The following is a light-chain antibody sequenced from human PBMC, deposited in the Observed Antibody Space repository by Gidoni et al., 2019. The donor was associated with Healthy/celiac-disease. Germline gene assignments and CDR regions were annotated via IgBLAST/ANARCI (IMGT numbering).Light chain of an antibody. CDR1: QTVSANF. V-gene: IGKV3-20*01. J-gene: IGKJ4*01. Sequence: EIVLPQFPGTLSVSPGERATLFCRATQTVSANFLAWYQQKPGQPPTLLIYDASRRATGVPDRFSGSGSGTDFSLTINRLQTEDSALYYCQQYGAPPLTFGGGTRVEI. CDR3: QQYGAPPLT. CDR2: DAS.